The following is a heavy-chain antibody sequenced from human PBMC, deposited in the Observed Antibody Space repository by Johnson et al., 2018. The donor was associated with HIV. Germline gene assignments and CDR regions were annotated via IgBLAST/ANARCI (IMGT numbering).Heavy chain of an antibody. V-gene: IGHV3-43D*03. Sequence: VQLVESGGGVVQPGGSLRLSCAASGFTFSSYGMHWVRQAPGKGLEWVAFISWDGGSTYYADSVKGRFTISRDNSKNSLYLQMNSLRAEDTALYYCAKELARQSDAFDIWGQGTMVTVSS. D-gene: IGHD5-12*01. CDR3: AKELARQSDAFDI. CDR1: GFTFSSYG. CDR2: ISWDGGST. J-gene: IGHJ3*02.